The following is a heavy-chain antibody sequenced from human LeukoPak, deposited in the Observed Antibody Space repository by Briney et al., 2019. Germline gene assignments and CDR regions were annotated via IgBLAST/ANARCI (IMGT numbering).Heavy chain of an antibody. Sequence: GGSLRLSCAASGFTFSDYYMSWIRQAPGKGLEWVSYISSSGSTIYYADSVKGRFTISRDDAKNSLYLQMNSLRAEDTAVYYCARDPALKWEQGSFDPWGQGTLVTVSS. CDR3: ARDPALKWEQGSFDP. CDR1: GFTFSDYY. J-gene: IGHJ5*02. V-gene: IGHV3-11*04. D-gene: IGHD1-26*01. CDR2: ISSSGSTI.